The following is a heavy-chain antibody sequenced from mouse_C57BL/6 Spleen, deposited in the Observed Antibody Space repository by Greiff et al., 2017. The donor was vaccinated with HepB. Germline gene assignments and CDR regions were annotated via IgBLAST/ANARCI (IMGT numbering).Heavy chain of an antibody. V-gene: IGHV5-9-1*02. D-gene: IGHD2-1*01. CDR1: GFTFSSYA. CDR3: TRAGYGNYGYYAMDY. J-gene: IGHJ4*01. Sequence: EVKLMESGEGLVKPGGSLKLSCAASGFTFSSYAMSWVRQTPEKRLEWVAYISSGGDYIYYADTVKGRFTISRDNARNTLYLQMSSLKSEDTAMYYCTRAGYGNYGYYAMDYWGQGTSVTVSS. CDR2: ISSGGDYI.